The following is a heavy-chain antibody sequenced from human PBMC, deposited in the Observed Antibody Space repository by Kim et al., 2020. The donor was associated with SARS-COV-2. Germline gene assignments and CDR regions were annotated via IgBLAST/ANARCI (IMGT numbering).Heavy chain of an antibody. Sequence: GGSLRLSCAASGFTISTYSMNWVRQAPGKGLEWVSCMTSSASTIYYADSVKGRFTVSRDNARNSLYLQMNSLRDEDTAVYYCARRGGLDVWGQGTTVTVS. J-gene: IGHJ6*02. CDR3: ARRGGLDV. CDR2: MTSSASTI. CDR1: GFTISTYS. V-gene: IGHV3-48*02.